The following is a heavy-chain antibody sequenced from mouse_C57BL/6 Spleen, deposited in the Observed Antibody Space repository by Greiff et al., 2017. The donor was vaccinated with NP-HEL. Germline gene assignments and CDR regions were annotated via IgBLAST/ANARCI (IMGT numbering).Heavy chain of an antibody. CDR2: IYPGDGDT. V-gene: IGHV1-82*01. J-gene: IGHJ4*01. CDR1: GYAFSSSW. Sequence: QVQLQQSGPELVKPGASVKISCKASGYAFSSSWMNWVKQRPGKGLEWIGRIYPGDGDTNYNGKFKGKATLTADKSSSTAYMQLSSLTSEDSAVYFCARGYGSSSYYYAMDYWGQGTSVTVSS. D-gene: IGHD1-1*01. CDR3: ARGYGSSSYYYAMDY.